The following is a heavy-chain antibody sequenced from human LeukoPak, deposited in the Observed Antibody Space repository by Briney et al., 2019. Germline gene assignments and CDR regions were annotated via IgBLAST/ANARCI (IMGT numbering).Heavy chain of an antibody. V-gene: IGHV1-8*01. CDR2: MNPNSGNT. J-gene: IGHJ3*02. Sequence: ASVKVSCKASGYNFTSYDINWVRQATGQGLEWMGWMNPNSGNTGYAQKFQGRVTMTRNTSISTAYMELSSLRSEDTAVYYCARPYYDILTGRSDAFDIWGQGTMVTVSS. CDR1: GYNFTSYD. CDR3: ARPYYDILTGRSDAFDI. D-gene: IGHD3-9*01.